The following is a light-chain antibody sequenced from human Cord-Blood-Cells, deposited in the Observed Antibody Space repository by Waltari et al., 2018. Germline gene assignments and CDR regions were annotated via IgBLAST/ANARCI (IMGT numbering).Light chain of an antibody. CDR2: GNS. CDR1: SSNIGAGYD. V-gene: IGLV1-40*01. CDR3: QSYDSSLSGVV. J-gene: IGLJ2*01. Sequence: QSVLTQPPPVSGPPGQRVTIPCPGRSSNIGAGYDVHWYQQLPGTAPKLLIYGNSNRPSGVPDRFSGSKSGTSASLAITGLQAEDEADYYCQSYDSSLSGVVFGGGTKLTVL.